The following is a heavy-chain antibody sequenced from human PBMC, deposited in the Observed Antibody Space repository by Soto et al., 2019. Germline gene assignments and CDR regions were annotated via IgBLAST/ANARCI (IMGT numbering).Heavy chain of an antibody. CDR1: GFSFTNYW. CDR2: IFPGNSDP. Sequence: VESLKISCKGSGFSFTNYWIGCCRQMPVKVLEWMGIIFPGNSDPRYGPSFQGQVTISVDKSVNTAYLQWTSLEASDTAMYFCARQRGNYSPLGYFDSWGQGTLVTVSS. V-gene: IGHV5-51*01. D-gene: IGHD1-26*01. J-gene: IGHJ4*02. CDR3: ARQRGNYSPLGYFDS.